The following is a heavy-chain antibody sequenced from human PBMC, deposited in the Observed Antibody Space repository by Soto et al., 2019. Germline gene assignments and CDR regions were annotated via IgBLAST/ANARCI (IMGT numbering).Heavy chain of an antibody. CDR1: GFTFSSYA. D-gene: IGHD3-3*01. CDR3: ARDLGGWLLWGYFDY. Sequence: QVQLVESGGGVVQPGRSLRLSCAASGFTFSSYAMHWVRQAPGKGLEWVAVISYDGSNKYYADSVKGRFTISRDNSKNTLYLQMNSLRAEDTAVYYCARDLGGWLLWGYFDYWGQGTLVTVSS. CDR2: ISYDGSNK. J-gene: IGHJ4*02. V-gene: IGHV3-30-3*01.